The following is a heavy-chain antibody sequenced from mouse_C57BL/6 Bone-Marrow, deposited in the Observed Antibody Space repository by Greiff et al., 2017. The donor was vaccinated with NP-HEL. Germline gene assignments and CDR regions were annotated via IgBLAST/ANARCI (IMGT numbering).Heavy chain of an antibody. CDR2: IYPRSGNT. V-gene: IGHV1-81*01. CDR3: VRRYPSGAY. Sequence: VQLQQSGAELARPGASVKLSCKASGYTFTSYGISWVKQRTGQGLEWIGEIYPRSGNTYYNEKFKGKATLTADKSSSTAYMELSSLTSEDSAVYFCVRRYPSGAYWGQGTLVTVSA. D-gene: IGHD3-1*01. J-gene: IGHJ3*01. CDR1: GYTFTSYG.